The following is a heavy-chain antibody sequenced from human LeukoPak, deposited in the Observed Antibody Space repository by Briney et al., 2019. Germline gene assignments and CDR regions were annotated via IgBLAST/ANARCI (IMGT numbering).Heavy chain of an antibody. Sequence: GGSLRPSCEASGFTFTTYTMHWVRQAPGKGLEYVSAVLGNGGTTYYANSVKGRFTISRDNSKNTVYLQMGSLRAEDTAVYYCARERAFYYFDYWGQGSLVTVSS. CDR3: ARERAFYYFDY. CDR1: GFTFTTYT. J-gene: IGHJ4*02. CDR2: VLGNGGTT. V-gene: IGHV3-64*01.